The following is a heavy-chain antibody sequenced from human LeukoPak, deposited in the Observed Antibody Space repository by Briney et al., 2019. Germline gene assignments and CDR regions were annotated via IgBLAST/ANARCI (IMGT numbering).Heavy chain of an antibody. Sequence: PGRSLRLSCVASGVTFSSYGMHWVRQAPGQGLEWVAVISNDGSNKYYADSVKGRFTISRDNSKNTLYLQMNSLRAEDTAVYYCAKGRGAFDIWGQGTMVTVSS. CDR1: GVTFSSYG. J-gene: IGHJ3*02. CDR3: AKGRGAFDI. V-gene: IGHV3-30*18. D-gene: IGHD3-10*01. CDR2: ISNDGSNK.